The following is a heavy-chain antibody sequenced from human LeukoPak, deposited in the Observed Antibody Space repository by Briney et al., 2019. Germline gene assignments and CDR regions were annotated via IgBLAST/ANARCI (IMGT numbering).Heavy chain of an antibody. J-gene: IGHJ4*02. D-gene: IGHD1-20*01. CDR2: INSDGSST. CDR1: GFTFSSYW. CDR3: ARAGIPIEMRSITGTTAPDSPFDY. Sequence: PGRSLRLSCAASGFTFSSYWMHWVRQAPGKGLVWVSRINSDGSSTSYADSVKGRFTISRDNAKNTLYLQMNSLRAEDTAVYYCARAGIPIEMRSITGTTAPDSPFDYWGQGTLVTVSS. V-gene: IGHV3-74*01.